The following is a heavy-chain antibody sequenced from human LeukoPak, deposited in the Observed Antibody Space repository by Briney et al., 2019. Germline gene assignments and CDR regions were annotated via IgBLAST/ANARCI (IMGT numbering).Heavy chain of an antibody. Sequence: GGSLRLSCAACGFTFSIYAMSWVRQAQGKGLEWVSAISGSGGSTYYADSVKGRFTISRDNSKNTLYLQMNSLRAEDTAVYYCAKSHYSNYLDYFDYWGQGTLVTVSS. CDR2: ISGSGGST. D-gene: IGHD4-11*01. CDR3: AKSHYSNYLDYFDY. J-gene: IGHJ4*02. V-gene: IGHV3-23*01. CDR1: GFTFSIYA.